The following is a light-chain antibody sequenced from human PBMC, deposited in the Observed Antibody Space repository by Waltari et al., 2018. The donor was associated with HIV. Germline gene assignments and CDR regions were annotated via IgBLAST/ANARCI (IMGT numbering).Light chain of an antibody. CDR1: SSDVGRYNY. CDR2: DVS. J-gene: IGLJ2*01. Sequence: QSALTQPRSVSGSPGQSVTISCPGTSSDVGRYNYVFWYQQYPGRAPKLMMYDVSKRPSGVPDRFSGSKSGNTASLTISGLQTEDEGDYYCCSYAGSYTLVFGGGTKLTVL. CDR3: CSYAGSYTLV. V-gene: IGLV2-11*01.